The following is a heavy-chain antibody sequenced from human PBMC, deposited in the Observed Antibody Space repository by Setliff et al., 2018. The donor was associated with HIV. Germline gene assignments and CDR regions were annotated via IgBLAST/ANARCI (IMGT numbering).Heavy chain of an antibody. J-gene: IGHJ4*02. CDR3: VRLAYTNSPMEV. CDR2: INSAERT. Sequence: GGSLRLSCAASGFSFSNYAMTWVRQAPGKGLEWVSTINSAERTFYAKSVKGRFTISRDNSKSTLYLQVRSLRAEDTAVYYCVRLAYTNSPMEVWGQGTLVTVSS. D-gene: IGHD4-4*01. V-gene: IGHV3-23*01. CDR1: GFSFSNYA.